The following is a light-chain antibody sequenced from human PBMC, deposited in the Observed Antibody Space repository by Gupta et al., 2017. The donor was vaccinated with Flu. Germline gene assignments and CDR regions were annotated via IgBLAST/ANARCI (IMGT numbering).Light chain of an antibody. CDR3: QSYDISLRGWV. J-gene: IGLJ3*02. CDR2: GNT. Sequence: QPVLPQPPSVPRAPGQRVTISCSGSSSNVGAGYDVHWYQQLPGTAPKLLIYGNTNRPSGVPDRCSGSKSGTSASRAIAGLQAEDEAEYYCQSYDISLRGWVFGGGTKLTVL. CDR1: SSNVGAGYD. V-gene: IGLV1-40*01.